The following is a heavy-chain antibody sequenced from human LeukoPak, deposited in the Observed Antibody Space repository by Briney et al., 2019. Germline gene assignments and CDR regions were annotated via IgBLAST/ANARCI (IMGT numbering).Heavy chain of an antibody. V-gene: IGHV1-69*05. CDR3: ASPRRDGYDYFDY. CDR1: GGTFSSYA. J-gene: IGHJ4*02. Sequence: SVKVSCKASGGTFSSYAISWVRQAPGQGLEWMGRIIPIFGTANYAQKFQGRVTITTDESTSTAYMELSSLRSEDTAVYHCASPRRDGYDYFDYWGQGTLVTVSS. D-gene: IGHD5-24*01. CDR2: IIPIFGTA.